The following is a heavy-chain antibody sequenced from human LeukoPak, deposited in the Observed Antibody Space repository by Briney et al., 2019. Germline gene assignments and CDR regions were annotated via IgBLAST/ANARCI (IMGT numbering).Heavy chain of an antibody. J-gene: IGHJ3*02. CDR3: ARDRGTTFDAFDI. V-gene: IGHV1-69*05. CDR1: GGTFSSYA. D-gene: IGHD1-14*01. CDR2: IIPIFGTA. Sequence: ASVKVSCKASGGTFSSYAISWVRQAPGQGLEWMGGIIPIFGTANYAQKFQGRVTITTDESMSKAYMELSSLRSEDTDVYYCARDRGTTFDAFDIWGQGTMVTVSS.